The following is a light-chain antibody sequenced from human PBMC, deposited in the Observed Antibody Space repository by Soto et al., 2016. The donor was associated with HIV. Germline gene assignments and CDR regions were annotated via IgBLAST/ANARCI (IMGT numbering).Light chain of an antibody. Sequence: DIQMTQSPSSVSASVGDRVTITCRASQAINSRLAWYQQNPGKAPEVLITATYTLQDGVPSRFSGSASGGTGTDFTLTIDSLQPEDFATYYCQQTDSFPFTFGPGTQSEC. J-gene: IGKJ3*01. V-gene: IGKV1-12*01. CDR1: QAINSR. CDR2: ATY. CDR3: QQTDSFPFT.